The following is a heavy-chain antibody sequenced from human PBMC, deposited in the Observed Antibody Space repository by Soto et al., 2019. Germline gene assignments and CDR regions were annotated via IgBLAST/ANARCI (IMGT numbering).Heavy chain of an antibody. J-gene: IGHJ4*02. CDR1: GGSFSGYY. D-gene: IGHD3-10*01. V-gene: IGHV4-34*01. CDR3: ARGMVRGVRTLNY. CDR2: INHSGST. Sequence: SETLSLTCAVYGGSFSGYYWSWIRQPPGKGLEWIGEINHSGSTNYNPSLKSRVTISVDTSKNQFSLKLSSVTAADTAVYYCARGMVRGVRTLNYWGQGTLVTVSS.